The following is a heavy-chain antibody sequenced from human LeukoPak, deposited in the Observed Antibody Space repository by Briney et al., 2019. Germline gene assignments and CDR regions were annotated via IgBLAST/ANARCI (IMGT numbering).Heavy chain of an antibody. V-gene: IGHV3-64D*09. CDR2: IRYNGGST. J-gene: IGHJ4*02. CDR3: VRRTGNYFDY. Sequence: GGSLRLSCSASGFTLSSHAMHWVRQAPGKALEYVSAIRYNGGSTYYANSVKDRFTISRDNSKNTLYLQMSSLRPEDTAVFYCVRRTGNYFDYWGQGTLVTVSS. D-gene: IGHD3/OR15-3a*01. CDR1: GFTLSSHA.